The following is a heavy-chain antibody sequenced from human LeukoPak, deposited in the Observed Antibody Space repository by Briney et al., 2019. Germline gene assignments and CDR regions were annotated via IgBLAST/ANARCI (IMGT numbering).Heavy chain of an antibody. J-gene: IGHJ4*02. CDR2: IYYTGST. Sequence: SETLSLTCTVSGGSISSYYWSWIRQPPGKGLEWIGYIYYTGSTNYSPSLKSRVTISVDTSKNQFSLRLTSVTAADTAVYYCAREDYDSSGSFDYWGQGTLVTVSS. CDR3: AREDYDSSGSFDY. D-gene: IGHD3-22*01. CDR1: GGSISSYY. V-gene: IGHV4-59*01.